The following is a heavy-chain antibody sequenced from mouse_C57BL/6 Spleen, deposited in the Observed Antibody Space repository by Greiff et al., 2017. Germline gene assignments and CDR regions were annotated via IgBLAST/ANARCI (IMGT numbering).Heavy chain of an antibody. V-gene: IGHV5-9*01. Sequence: EVMLVESGGGLVKPGGSLKLSCAASGFTFSSYTMSWVRQTPEKRLEWVATISGGGGNTYYPDSVKGRFTISRDNAKNTLYLQMSSLRSEDTALYYCARRGYGSSRGLDYWGQGTTLTVSS. CDR1: GFTFSSYT. CDR3: ARRGYGSSRGLDY. J-gene: IGHJ2*01. D-gene: IGHD1-1*01. CDR2: ISGGGGNT.